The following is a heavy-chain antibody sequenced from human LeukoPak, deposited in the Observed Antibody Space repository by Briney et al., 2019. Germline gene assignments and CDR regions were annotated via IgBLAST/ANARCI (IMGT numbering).Heavy chain of an antibody. CDR2: IIPIFGTA. Sequence: VASVKVSCKASGGTFSSYAISWVRQAPGQGLEWMGGIIPIFGTANYAQKFQGRVTITTDESTSTAYMELSSLRSEDTAVYYCARDLITISVYDYYYMDVWGKGTTVTVSS. D-gene: IGHD3-3*01. J-gene: IGHJ6*03. CDR3: ARDLITISVYDYYYMDV. V-gene: IGHV1-69*05. CDR1: GGTFSSYA.